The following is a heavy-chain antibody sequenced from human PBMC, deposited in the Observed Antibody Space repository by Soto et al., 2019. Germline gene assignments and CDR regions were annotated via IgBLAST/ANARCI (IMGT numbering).Heavy chain of an antibody. CDR3: ARAQTIFGIITVFDY. CDR2: IYYSGST. Sequence: SETLSLTCTVSGGSINSGGYYWSWIRQHPGKGLEWIGYIYYSGSTYYNPSLKSRVTISIDTSKNQFSLKLSSVTAADAAVYYCARAQTIFGIITVFDYWGQGTLVTVYS. D-gene: IGHD3-3*01. V-gene: IGHV4-31*03. CDR1: GGSINSGGYY. J-gene: IGHJ4*02.